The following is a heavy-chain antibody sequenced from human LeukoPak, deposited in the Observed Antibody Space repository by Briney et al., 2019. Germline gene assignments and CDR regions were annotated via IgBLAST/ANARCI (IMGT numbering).Heavy chain of an antibody. Sequence: ASVKVSCKASGYTFTSYDINWVRQATGQGLERMGWMNPNSGNTGYAQKFQGRVTMTRNTSISTAYMELSSLRSEDTAVYYCARPSYYYGSGSFDYWGQGTLVTVSS. CDR2: MNPNSGNT. CDR1: GYTFTSYD. V-gene: IGHV1-8*01. D-gene: IGHD3-10*01. J-gene: IGHJ4*02. CDR3: ARPSYYYGSGSFDY.